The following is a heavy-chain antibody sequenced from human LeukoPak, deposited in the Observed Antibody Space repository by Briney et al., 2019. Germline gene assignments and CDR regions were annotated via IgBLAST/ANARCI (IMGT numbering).Heavy chain of an antibody. CDR3: ARSRGTPDY. J-gene: IGHJ4*02. Sequence: PSETLSLTCAVYGGSFSGYYWSWIRQPPGKGLEWTGEINHSGNTNYNPSLKSRVTISVDTSKNQFSLKLSSVTAADTAVYYCARSRGTPDYWGQGTLVTVSS. D-gene: IGHD2-15*01. CDR1: GGSFSGYY. V-gene: IGHV4-34*01. CDR2: INHSGNT.